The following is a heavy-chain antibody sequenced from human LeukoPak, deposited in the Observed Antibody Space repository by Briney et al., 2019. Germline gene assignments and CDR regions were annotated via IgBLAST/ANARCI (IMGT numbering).Heavy chain of an antibody. Sequence: ASVKVSCKASGGTFSSYAISWVRQAPGQGLEWMGGIIPIFGTANYAQKFQGRVTITADESTSTAYMELSSLRSEDTAVYYCARSLRGGNAFDYWGQGTLVTVSS. CDR1: GGTFSSYA. CDR2: IIPIFGTA. D-gene: IGHD4-23*01. V-gene: IGHV1-69*13. CDR3: ARSLRGGNAFDY. J-gene: IGHJ4*02.